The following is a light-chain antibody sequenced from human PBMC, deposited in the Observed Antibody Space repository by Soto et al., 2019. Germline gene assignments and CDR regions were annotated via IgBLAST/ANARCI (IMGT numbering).Light chain of an antibody. CDR2: LAS. J-gene: IGKJ1*01. CDR3: QQLIRFPTK. CDR1: QGISNS. V-gene: IGKV1-9*01. Sequence: DIQMTQSQSSLSASVGDRVTITCRVSQGISNSLAWYQQKPGKAPKLLMYLASTLQSGVPPRFSGTGSGTNFTLTISSLQPEDFATYYCQQLIRFPTKFGQATKVDIK.